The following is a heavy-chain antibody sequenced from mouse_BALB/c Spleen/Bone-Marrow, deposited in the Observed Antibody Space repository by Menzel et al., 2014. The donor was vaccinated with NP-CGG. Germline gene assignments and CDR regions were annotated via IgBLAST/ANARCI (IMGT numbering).Heavy chain of an antibody. V-gene: IGHV5-9-1*01. CDR1: GFTFSTYA. CDR2: ISSSGSYT. Sequence: EVMLVESGGGLAKPGGSLQPSCAASGFTFSTYAMSWVRQTPEKRLEWVATISSSGSYTYYPDSVKGRFTISRDNAKDTLYLQMSSLRSEDTAMFYCSRLRMITTYFDVWGAGTTVTVSS. J-gene: IGHJ1*01. CDR3: SRLRMITTYFDV. D-gene: IGHD2-4*01.